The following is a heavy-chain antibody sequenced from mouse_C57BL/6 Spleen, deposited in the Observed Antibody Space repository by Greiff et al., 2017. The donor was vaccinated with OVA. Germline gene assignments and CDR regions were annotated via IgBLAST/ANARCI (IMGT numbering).Heavy chain of an antibody. Sequence: QVQLQQPGAELVKPGASVKLSCKASGYTFTSYWMQWVKQRPGRGLEWIGEIDPSDSYTNYNQKFKGKATLTVDTSSSTAYMQLSSLTSEDSAVYYCARWHYGSSWNFDYWGQGTTLTVSS. V-gene: IGHV1-50*01. D-gene: IGHD1-1*01. J-gene: IGHJ2*01. CDR3: ARWHYGSSWNFDY. CDR1: GYTFTSYW. CDR2: IDPSDSYT.